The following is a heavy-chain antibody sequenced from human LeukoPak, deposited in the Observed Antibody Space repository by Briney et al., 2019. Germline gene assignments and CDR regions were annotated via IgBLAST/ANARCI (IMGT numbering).Heavy chain of an antibody. CDR2: IYSGGTT. Sequence: PGGSLRLSCAASGFTVSTNCMTWVRQAPGKGLEWVSTIYSGGTTYYADSVKGRFTISRDNSKNTLYLQMNSLRAEDTAVYYCARESTSWYFDLWGRGTLVTVSS. D-gene: IGHD2-2*01. CDR3: ARESTSWYFDL. V-gene: IGHV3-53*01. J-gene: IGHJ2*01. CDR1: GFTVSTNC.